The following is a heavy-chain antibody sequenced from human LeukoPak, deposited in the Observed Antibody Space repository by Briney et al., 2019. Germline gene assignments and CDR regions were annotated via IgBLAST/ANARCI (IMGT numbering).Heavy chain of an antibody. Sequence: SETLSLTCTVSGGSISSYYWSWIRQPPGKGLEWIGYIYYSGSTNYNPSLKSRVTISVDTSKNQFSLKLSSVTAADTAVYYCARFSGVVVPAADDDAFDIWGQGTMVTVSS. CDR1: GGSISSYY. J-gene: IGHJ3*02. CDR2: IYYSGST. V-gene: IGHV4-59*08. D-gene: IGHD2-2*01. CDR3: ARFSGVVVPAADDDAFDI.